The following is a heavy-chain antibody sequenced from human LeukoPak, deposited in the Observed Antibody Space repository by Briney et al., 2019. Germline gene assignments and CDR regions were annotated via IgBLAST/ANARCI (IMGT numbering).Heavy chain of an antibody. J-gene: IGHJ6*03. CDR3: ARDASSSWGYDYYYYMDV. CDR2: IYTSGST. D-gene: IGHD6-13*01. V-gene: IGHV4-4*07. CDR1: GGSISSYY. Sequence: SSETLSLTCTVSGGSISSYYWSWIRQPAGKGLEWIGRIYTSGSTNYNPSLKSRVTISVDTSKNQFSLKLSSVTAADTAVYYCARDASSSWGYDYYYYMDVWGKGTTVTVSS.